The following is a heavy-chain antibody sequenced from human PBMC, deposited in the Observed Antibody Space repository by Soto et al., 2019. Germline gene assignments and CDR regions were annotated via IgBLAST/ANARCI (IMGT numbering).Heavy chain of an antibody. CDR1: GFSFNSDT. V-gene: IGHV3-23*01. Sequence: GGSLRLSCVASGFSFNSDTMNWVRQAPGKGLEWVSGVSGNGGNTYSADPVKGLFSISRDNSKNTLYLQLNSLRAEGTAIYYCAKDRMGASGWFDPWGQGTPVTVSS. J-gene: IGHJ5*02. CDR3: AKDRMGASGWFDP. D-gene: IGHD1-26*01. CDR2: VSGNGGNT.